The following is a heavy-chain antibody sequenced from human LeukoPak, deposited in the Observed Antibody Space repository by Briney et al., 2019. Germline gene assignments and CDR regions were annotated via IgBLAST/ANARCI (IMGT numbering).Heavy chain of an antibody. J-gene: IGHJ6*03. CDR3: ARGSSYYDFWSGPRPYYYYYMDV. V-gene: IGHV4-34*01. CDR1: GGSFSGYY. D-gene: IGHD3-3*01. Sequence: ASETLSLTCAVYGGSFSGYYWSWIRQPPGKGLEWVGEINHSGSTNYNPPLKSRVTISVDTSKNQFSLKLSSVTAADTAVYYCARGSSYYDFWSGPRPYYYYYMDVWGKGTTVTVSS. CDR2: INHSGST.